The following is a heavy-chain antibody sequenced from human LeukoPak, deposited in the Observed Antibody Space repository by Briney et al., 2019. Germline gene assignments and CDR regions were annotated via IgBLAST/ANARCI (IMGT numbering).Heavy chain of an antibody. J-gene: IGHJ4*02. Sequence: GGSLRLSCVASGFTFSNYGMHWVRQAPGKGLEWVAVISKDGSDKYYPGSVRGRFTISRDNSKNTIYLQMDSLRAEDTAIYYCARDYWWNYDYWGQGTLVTVSS. CDR2: ISKDGSDK. CDR3: ARDYWWNYDY. CDR1: GFTFSNYG. D-gene: IGHD1-7*01. V-gene: IGHV3-30*03.